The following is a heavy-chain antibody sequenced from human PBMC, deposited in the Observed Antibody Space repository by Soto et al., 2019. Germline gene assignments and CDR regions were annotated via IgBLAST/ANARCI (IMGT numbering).Heavy chain of an antibody. CDR1: GGSISSSGYY. CDR2: IYYSGST. V-gene: IGHV4-39*01. J-gene: IGHJ6*02. Sequence: SETLSLTCTVSGGSISSSGYYWGWIRQPPGKGLEWIGSIYYSGSTYYNPSLKSRVTISVDTSKNQFSLKLSSVTAADTAVYYCARLPPGYVILTGRYYYYGMDVWGQGTTVTVSS. D-gene: IGHD3-9*01. CDR3: ARLPPGYVILTGRYYYYGMDV.